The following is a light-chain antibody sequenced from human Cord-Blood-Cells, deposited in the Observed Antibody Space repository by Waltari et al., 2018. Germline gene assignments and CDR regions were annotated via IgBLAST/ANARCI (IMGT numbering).Light chain of an antibody. CDR1: SSDVGGYNL. V-gene: IGLV2-23*02. CDR3: CSYAGSSTFVV. Sequence: QSALTQPASVSGSPGQSITISCTGTSSDVGGYNLVSWYQQHPGKAPKLMIYEVRKRPSGCSNRFAGSKAGNTASLTISGLQAEDEADYFCCSYAGSSTFVVFCGGTKLTVL. CDR2: EVR. J-gene: IGLJ2*01.